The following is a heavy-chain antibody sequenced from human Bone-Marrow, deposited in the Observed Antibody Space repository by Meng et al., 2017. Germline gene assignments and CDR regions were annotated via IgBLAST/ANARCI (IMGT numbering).Heavy chain of an antibody. V-gene: IGHV1-2*02. CDR3: ARDWREIAVPRTPTDDY. CDR2: INPNSGGT. D-gene: IGHD6-19*01. Sequence: ASVKVSCKASGYTFTGYYMHWVRQAPGQGLEWMGWINPNSGGTNYAQKFQGRVTMTRDTSISTAYMELRSLRSDDTAVYYCARDWREIAVPRTPTDDYWGQGTLVTVSS. J-gene: IGHJ4*02. CDR1: GYTFTGYY.